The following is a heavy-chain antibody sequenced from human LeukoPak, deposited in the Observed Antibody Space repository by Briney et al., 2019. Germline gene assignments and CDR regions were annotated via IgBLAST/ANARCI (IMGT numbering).Heavy chain of an antibody. Sequence: GGSLRLSCEASGFIFSSYEMNWVRQAPGKGLEWVAVIWYDGSNKYYADSVKGRFTISRDNSKNTLYLQMNSLRAEDTAVYYCARDLRSGFGEFYFDYWGQGTLVTVSS. CDR1: GFIFSSYE. CDR2: IWYDGSNK. CDR3: ARDLRSGFGEFYFDY. D-gene: IGHD3-10*01. V-gene: IGHV3-33*08. J-gene: IGHJ4*02.